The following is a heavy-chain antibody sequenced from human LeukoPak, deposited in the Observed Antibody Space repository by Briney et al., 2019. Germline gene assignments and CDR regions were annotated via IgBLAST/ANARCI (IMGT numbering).Heavy chain of an antibody. CDR3: AKERGRVGAIRFQH. CDR2: IKQDGSEK. Sequence: GGSLRLSCAASGFTFSSYWMSWVRQAPGKGLEWVANIKQDGSEKYYVDSVKGRFTISRDNAKNSLYLQMNSLRAEDTAVYYCAKERGRVGAIRFQHWGQGTLVTVSS. D-gene: IGHD1-26*01. CDR1: GFTFSSYW. V-gene: IGHV3-7*01. J-gene: IGHJ1*01.